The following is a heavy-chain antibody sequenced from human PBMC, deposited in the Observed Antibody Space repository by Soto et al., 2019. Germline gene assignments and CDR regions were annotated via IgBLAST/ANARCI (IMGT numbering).Heavy chain of an antibody. Sequence: QITLKESGPTLVKPTQTLTLTCTFSGFSLTTSGVGVGWIRQPPGKALEWLALIYWNDDKRYSPSLRTRLAIAKDTSKNQVVLTMTNMNPVDTATYFCARRPPYSHYVDYWGQGALVTVSS. CDR1: GFSLTTSGVG. CDR2: IYWNDDK. CDR3: ARRPPYSHYVDY. D-gene: IGHD4-4*01. V-gene: IGHV2-5*01. J-gene: IGHJ4*02.